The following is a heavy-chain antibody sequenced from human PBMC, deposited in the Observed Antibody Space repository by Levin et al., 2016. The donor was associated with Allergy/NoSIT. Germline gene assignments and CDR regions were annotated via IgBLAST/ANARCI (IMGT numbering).Heavy chain of an antibody. Sequence: WVRQAPGQGLEWVGRINPGGGSATYGQKVQGRVTMTRDTSTNTVYMDLSSLTSEDTAMYFCARVGYSSGALYHGLDVWGQGTAVTVSS. J-gene: IGHJ6*02. V-gene: IGHV1-46*01. CDR2: INPGGGSA. D-gene: IGHD6-19*01. CDR3: ARVGYSSGALYHGLDV.